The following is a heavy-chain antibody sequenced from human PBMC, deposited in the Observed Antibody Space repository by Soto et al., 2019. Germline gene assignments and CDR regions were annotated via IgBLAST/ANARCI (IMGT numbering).Heavy chain of an antibody. Sequence: SETLSLTCTVSGVSISTYPCNWIRQPPGKGLEWIGYIYYSGSTNYNPSLQSRVTISVDTSRNQFSLELSSVTAADTAVCYWARRFCSVSTCYPAYESWFPPRAQGSLVTVSS. CDR1: GVSISTYP. V-gene: IGHV4-59*08. D-gene: IGHD2-15*01. CDR3: ARRFCSVSTCYPAYESWFPP. CDR2: IYYSGST. J-gene: IGHJ5*02.